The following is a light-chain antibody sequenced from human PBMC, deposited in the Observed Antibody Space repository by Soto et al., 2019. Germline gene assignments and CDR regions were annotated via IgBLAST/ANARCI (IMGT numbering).Light chain of an antibody. CDR3: QQRSNWPPT. Sequence: EIVLSQSPGTLSFSPGERATLSCRASHSVSSSYLAWYQQKPGQAPRLLIYGASSRATGIPDRFSGSGSGTDFTLTISSLEPEDFAVYYCQQRSNWPPTFGQGTRLEI. CDR1: HSVSSSY. V-gene: IGKV3D-20*02. CDR2: GAS. J-gene: IGKJ5*01.